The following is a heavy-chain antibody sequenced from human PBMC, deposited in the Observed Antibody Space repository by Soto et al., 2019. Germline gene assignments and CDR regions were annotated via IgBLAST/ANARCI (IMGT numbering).Heavy chain of an antibody. CDR2: ISGSGDGT. Sequence: GGSLRLSCAASGFTFSSYGMHWVRQAPGKGLEWVAAISGSGDGTDYADSVKGRFTISRDNSKNTLYLQMNSLRAEDTAVYYCAGPGYSSQDYWGQGALVTVSS. D-gene: IGHD5-18*01. CDR1: GFTFSSYG. V-gene: IGHV3-23*01. CDR3: AGPGYSSQDY. J-gene: IGHJ4*02.